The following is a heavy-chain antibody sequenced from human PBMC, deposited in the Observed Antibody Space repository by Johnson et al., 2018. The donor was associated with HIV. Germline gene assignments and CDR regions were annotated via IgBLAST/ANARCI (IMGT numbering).Heavy chain of an antibody. CDR1: GFTFSSYA. Sequence: VQLVESGGGLVQPGGSLRLSCAASGFTFSSYAMHWVRQAPGKGLEYVSAISSNGGSTYYANSVKGRFTISRDNSKNTLYLQMNSLRVEDTAVYYCAKGADYADYEGAFDIWGQGTMVTVSS. D-gene: IGHD4-17*01. V-gene: IGHV3-64*01. J-gene: IGHJ3*02. CDR3: AKGADYADYEGAFDI. CDR2: ISSNGGST.